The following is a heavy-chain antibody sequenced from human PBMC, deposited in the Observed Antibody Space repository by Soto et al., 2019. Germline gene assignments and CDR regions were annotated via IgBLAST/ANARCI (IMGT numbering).Heavy chain of an antibody. Sequence: QVQLVQSGAEVKKPGSSVKVSCKASGGTFSSYAISWVRQAPGQGLEWMGGIIPIFGTANYAQKFQGRFTITADESTSTAYMELSSLRSEDTAVYYCARGLYRYYDSSGYYYTWGQGTLVTVSS. CDR1: GGTFSSYA. CDR2: IIPIFGTA. CDR3: ARGLYRYYDSSGYYYT. D-gene: IGHD3-22*01. J-gene: IGHJ5*02. V-gene: IGHV1-69*01.